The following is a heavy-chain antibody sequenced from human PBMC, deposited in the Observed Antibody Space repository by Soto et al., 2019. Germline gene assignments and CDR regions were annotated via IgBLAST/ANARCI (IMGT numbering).Heavy chain of an antibody. CDR2: SSSSSTTI. CDR1: GFTFSNFG. J-gene: IGHJ4*02. Sequence: EVQLVESGGGLVQPGGSLRLSCEASGFTFSNFGINWVRQAPGKGLEWVSHSSSSSTTIYYAESVKGRFTISRDNAKNSLYLHMSSLRGEDTAVYYCATSFITTIGTTAWGQGTLVTVSS. V-gene: IGHV3-48*01. CDR3: ATSFITTIGTTA. D-gene: IGHD1-1*01.